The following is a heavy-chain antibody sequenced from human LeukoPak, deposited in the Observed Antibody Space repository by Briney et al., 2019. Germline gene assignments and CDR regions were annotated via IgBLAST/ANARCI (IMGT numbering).Heavy chain of an antibody. CDR2: INTNTGNP. Sequence: AASVKVSCKASGYTFTSYAMNWVRQAPGQGLEWMGWINTNTGNPTYAQGFTGRFVSSLDTSVSTAYLQISSLKAEDTAVYYCATSSSGWPPMHNWFDPWGQGTLVTVSS. J-gene: IGHJ5*02. CDR1: GYTFTSYA. V-gene: IGHV7-4-1*02. CDR3: ATSSSGWPPMHNWFDP. D-gene: IGHD6-19*01.